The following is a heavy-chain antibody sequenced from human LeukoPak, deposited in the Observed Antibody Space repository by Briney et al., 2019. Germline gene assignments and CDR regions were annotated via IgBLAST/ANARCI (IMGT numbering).Heavy chain of an antibody. Sequence: GGSLRLSCAASGFTFSSYSMNWVRQAPGKGLEWVSSISSSSSYIYYADSVKGRFTISRDNAENSLYLQMNSLRAEDTAVYYCAKEAGYSSSWYYFDYWGQGTLVTVSS. CDR3: AKEAGYSSSWYYFDY. D-gene: IGHD6-13*01. J-gene: IGHJ4*02. CDR2: ISSSSSYI. V-gene: IGHV3-21*04. CDR1: GFTFSSYS.